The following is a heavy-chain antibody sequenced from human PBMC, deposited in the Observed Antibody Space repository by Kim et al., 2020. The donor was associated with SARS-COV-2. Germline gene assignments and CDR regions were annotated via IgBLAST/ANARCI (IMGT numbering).Heavy chain of an antibody. J-gene: IGHJ4*02. D-gene: IGHD1-26*01. Sequence: SETLSLTCAVSGGSISSSNWWSWVRQPPGKGLELIGVIYHSGSTNYNPSLKSRVTISVDKSKNQFSLKLSSVTAADTAVYYCARKLLGATSDYWGQGTLVTVSS. V-gene: IGHV4-4*02. CDR3: ARKLLGATSDY. CDR1: GGSISSSNW. CDR2: IYHSGST.